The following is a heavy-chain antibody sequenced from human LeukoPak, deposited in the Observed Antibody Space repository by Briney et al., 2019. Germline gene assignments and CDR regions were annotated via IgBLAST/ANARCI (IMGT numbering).Heavy chain of an antibody. CDR3: ARAGYYDYVWGSPYYFDY. CDR2: ISSSSSYI. CDR1: GFTFSSNA. J-gene: IGHJ4*02. V-gene: IGHV3-21*01. D-gene: IGHD3-16*01. Sequence: GGSLRLSCAASGFTFSSNAMNWVRQAPGKGLEWVSSISSSSSYIYYADSVKGRFTISRDNAKNSLYLQMNSLRAEDTAVYYCARAGYYDYVWGSPYYFDYWGQGTLVTVSS.